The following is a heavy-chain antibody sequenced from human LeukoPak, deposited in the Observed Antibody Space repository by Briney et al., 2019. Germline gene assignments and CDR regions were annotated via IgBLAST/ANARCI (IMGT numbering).Heavy chain of an antibody. J-gene: IGHJ5*02. V-gene: IGHV3-64*01. CDR3: ARDSTSIWFGEFQNWFDP. D-gene: IGHD3-10*01. CDR2: ISSNGGST. CDR1: GFTFSSYA. Sequence: GGSLRLSCAASGFTFSSYAMHWVRQAPGKGLEYVSAISSNGGSTYYANSVKGRFTISRDNSKNTLYLQMGSLRAEDTAVYYCARDSTSIWFGEFQNWFDPWGQGTLVTVSS.